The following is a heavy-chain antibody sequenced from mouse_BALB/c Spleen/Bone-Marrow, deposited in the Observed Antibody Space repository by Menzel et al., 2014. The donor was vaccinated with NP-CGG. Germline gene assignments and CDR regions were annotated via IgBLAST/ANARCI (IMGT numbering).Heavy chain of an antibody. J-gene: IGHJ2*01. V-gene: IGHV3-6*02. Sequence: ESGPGLVKPSQSLSLTCSVTGYSITSGYYWNWIRQFPGNRLEWMGYITYDGSSNYNPSLKNRISITRDASENQFFLKLNSVTTEDTATYYCARDHYYGSSYLDYWGQGTTFTVSS. CDR2: ITYDGSS. CDR3: ARDHYYGSSYLDY. CDR1: GYSITSGYY. D-gene: IGHD1-1*01.